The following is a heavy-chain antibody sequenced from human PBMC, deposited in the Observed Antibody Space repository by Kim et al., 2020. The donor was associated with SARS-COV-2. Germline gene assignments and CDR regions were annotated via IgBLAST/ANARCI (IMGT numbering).Heavy chain of an antibody. CDR2: IYYSGST. Sequence: SETLSLTCTVSGGSISSSSYYWCCIRQPPGKWLEWIGSIYYSGSTYYNPSLKSRVTISVDTSKNQFSLKLSSVTAADTAVYYCARAPVAVAGTGDNFDYWGQGTLVTVSS. D-gene: IGHD6-19*01. CDR3: ARAPVAVAGTGDNFDY. CDR1: GGSISSSSYY. V-gene: IGHV4-39*01. J-gene: IGHJ4*02.